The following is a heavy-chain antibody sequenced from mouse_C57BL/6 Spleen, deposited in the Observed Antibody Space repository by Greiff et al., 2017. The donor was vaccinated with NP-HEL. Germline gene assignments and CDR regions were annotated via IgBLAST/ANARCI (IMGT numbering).Heavy chain of an antibody. J-gene: IGHJ1*03. CDR1: GYAFSSSW. CDR3: AREDYSNYPWYFDV. Sequence: VQLQQSGPELVKPGASVKISCKASGYAFSSSWMNWVKQRPGKGLEWIGRIYPGDGDTNYNGKFKGKATLTADKSSSPAYMQLSSLTSEDSAVYFCAREDYSNYPWYFDVWGTGTTVTVSS. CDR2: IYPGDGDT. D-gene: IGHD2-5*01. V-gene: IGHV1-82*01.